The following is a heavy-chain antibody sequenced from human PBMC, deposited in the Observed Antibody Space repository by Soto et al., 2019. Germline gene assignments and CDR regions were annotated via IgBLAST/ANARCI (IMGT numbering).Heavy chain of an antibody. V-gene: IGHV1-2*04. CDR1: GYTFTGYY. CDR3: ARAHCGGDCYSGVDY. D-gene: IGHD2-21*02. Sequence: QVQLVQSGAEVKKPGASVKVSCKASGYTFTGYYMHWVRQAPGQGLEWMGWINPNSGGTNYAQKFQGWVTMTSDTSISTAYMELSRLRSDDTAVYYCARAHCGGDCYSGVDYWGQGTLVTVSS. J-gene: IGHJ4*02. CDR2: INPNSGGT.